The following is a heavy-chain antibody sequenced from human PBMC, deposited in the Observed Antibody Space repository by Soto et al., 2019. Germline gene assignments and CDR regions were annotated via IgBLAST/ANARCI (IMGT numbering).Heavy chain of an antibody. CDR3: AREVPTPSYFDY. V-gene: IGHV4-31*03. CDR1: GGSISSGGYY. J-gene: IGHJ4*02. Sequence: SETLSLTCTVSGGSISSGGYYWSWIRQHPGKGLEWIGYIYYSGNTYYNPSLKSRVTISVDTSKNQFSLKLSSVTAADTAVYYCAREVPTPSYFDYWGQGTLLTVSS. CDR2: IYYSGNT.